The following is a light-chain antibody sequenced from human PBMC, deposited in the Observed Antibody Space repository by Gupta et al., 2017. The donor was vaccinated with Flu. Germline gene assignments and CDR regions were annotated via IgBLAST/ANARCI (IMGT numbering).Light chain of an antibody. Sequence: IFLAQSPDTLSSSPGDGVTLSCRAGETAHRNYLAWYQQKPGQAPRLLMYGTSNRAPGIPDRFSGDGSGTDFTLTINGVEPEDSAFFYCHQYGTSPYTFGQGTKLEVK. CDR2: GTS. CDR1: ETAHRNY. V-gene: IGKV3-20*01. J-gene: IGKJ2*01. CDR3: HQYGTSPYT.